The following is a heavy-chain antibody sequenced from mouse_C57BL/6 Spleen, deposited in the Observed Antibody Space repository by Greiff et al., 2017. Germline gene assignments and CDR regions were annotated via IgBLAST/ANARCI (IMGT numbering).Heavy chain of an antibody. J-gene: IGHJ2*01. CDR3: ANYGNYGYFDD. CDR2: IRYDGSN. Sequence: EVQLQESGPVLVKPSQSLSLTCSVTGYSITSGYYWNWIRQFPGNKLEWRGYIRYDGSNNYNTSLKNRISITRDTSKTQFFLKLNSVTTEDTATYYCANYGNYGYFDDWGQGTTLTVSS. CDR1: GYSITSGYY. D-gene: IGHD2-1*01. V-gene: IGHV3-6*01.